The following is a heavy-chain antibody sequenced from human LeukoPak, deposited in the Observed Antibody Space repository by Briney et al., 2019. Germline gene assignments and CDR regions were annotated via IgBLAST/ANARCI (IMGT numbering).Heavy chain of an antibody. Sequence: PSETLSLTCTVSAYSIGSGYYWGWIRQPPGKGLEWIGSIYQSGSTYYNPSLKSRVTISVDTSKNQFSLKLNSVTAADTAVYFCARVYSNYYMDVWGKGTTVTVSS. CDR2: IYQSGST. V-gene: IGHV4-38-2*02. CDR1: AYSIGSGYY. CDR3: ARVYSNYYMDV. J-gene: IGHJ6*03. D-gene: IGHD6-13*01.